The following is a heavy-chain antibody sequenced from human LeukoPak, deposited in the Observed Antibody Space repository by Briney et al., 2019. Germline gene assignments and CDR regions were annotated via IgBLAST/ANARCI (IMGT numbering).Heavy chain of an antibody. CDR3: AGVVGGSYSMDV. J-gene: IGHJ6*03. V-gene: IGHV4-59*01. CDR2: IYYSGST. Sequence: PSETLSLTCAVYGGSFSGYYWSWIRQPPGKGLEWIGYIYYSGSTKYNPSLKSRVTISIDTSKNQFSLKLSSMTAADTAMYYCAGVVGGSYSMDVWGQGTTVTVSS. CDR1: GGSFSGYY. D-gene: IGHD1-26*01.